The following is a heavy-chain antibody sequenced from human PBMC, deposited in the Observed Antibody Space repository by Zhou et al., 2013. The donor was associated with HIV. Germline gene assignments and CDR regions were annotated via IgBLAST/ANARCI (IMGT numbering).Heavy chain of an antibody. J-gene: IGHJ6*03. D-gene: IGHD6-6*01. CDR2: IIPIFGTA. Sequence: QVQLVQSGAEVKKPGSSVKVSCKASGGTFSSYAISWVRQAPGQGLEWMGGIIPIFGTANYAQKFQGRVTITADESTSTAYMELSSLRSEDTAVYYCARSDRVYSSSSVSLKYYYYMDVWGKGTTVTVSS. CDR3: ARSDRVYSSSSVSLKYYYYMDV. CDR1: GGTFSSYA. V-gene: IGHV1-69*12.